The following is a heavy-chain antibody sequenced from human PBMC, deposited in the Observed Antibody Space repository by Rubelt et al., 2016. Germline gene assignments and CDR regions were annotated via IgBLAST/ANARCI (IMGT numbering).Heavy chain of an antibody. J-gene: IGHJ6*02. CDR2: INHSGST. CDR3: ARGIVGATRSSYYGMDV. V-gene: IGHV4-34*01. CDR1: GGSFSGYY. D-gene: IGHD1-26*01. Sequence: QVQLQQWGAGLLKPSETLSLTCAVYGGSFSGYYWSWIRQPPGKGLEWIGEINHSGSTNYNPSLKSRVTISVDTSKNQFSLILSPVTAADTAGYYWARGIVGATRSSYYGMDVWGQGTTVTVSS.